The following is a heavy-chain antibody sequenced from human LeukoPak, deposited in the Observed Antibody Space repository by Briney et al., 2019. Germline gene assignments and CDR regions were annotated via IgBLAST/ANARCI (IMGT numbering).Heavy chain of an antibody. CDR2: ISSSSSTI. D-gene: IGHD2-2*01. V-gene: IGHV3-48*01. J-gene: IGHJ4*02. CDR1: GFTFSSYS. CDR3: ARLGYCSSTSRRGPSFDY. Sequence: GGSLRLSCAASGFTFSSYSMNWVRQAPGKGLEWVSYISSSSSTIYYADSVKGRFTISRDNAKNSLYLQMNSLRAEDTAVYYCARLGYCSSTSRRGPSFDYWGQGTLVTVSS.